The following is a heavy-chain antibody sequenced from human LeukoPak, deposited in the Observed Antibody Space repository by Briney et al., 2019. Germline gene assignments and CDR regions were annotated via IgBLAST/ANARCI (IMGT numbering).Heavy chain of an antibody. CDR2: MNPNSGNT. CDR3: ARGRYCSSTSCYRAYYYYYYMDV. V-gene: IGHV1-8*02. Sequence: ASVKVSCKASGYTFTSYDINWVRQATGQGLEWMGWMNPNSGNTGYAQKFQGRVTMTRDTSTSTVYMELSSLRSEDTAVYYCARGRYCSSTSCYRAYYYYYYMDVWGKGTTVTVSS. CDR1: GYTFTSYD. J-gene: IGHJ6*03. D-gene: IGHD2-2*02.